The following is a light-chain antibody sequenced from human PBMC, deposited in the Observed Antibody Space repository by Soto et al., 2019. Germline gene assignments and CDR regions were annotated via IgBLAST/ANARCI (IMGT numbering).Light chain of an antibody. Sequence: DVVMTQSPLSLSVTLGQPASISCRSSQGLVYSDGNTFLNWFHQRPGQSPRRLIYQVSNRDSGVXDXXSGSGSGTDYTLTISGVEAEDVGVYYCVQGTHWPWTFGQGTKVEIK. CDR1: QGLVYSDGNTF. J-gene: IGKJ1*01. V-gene: IGKV2-30*01. CDR2: QVS. CDR3: VQGTHWPWT.